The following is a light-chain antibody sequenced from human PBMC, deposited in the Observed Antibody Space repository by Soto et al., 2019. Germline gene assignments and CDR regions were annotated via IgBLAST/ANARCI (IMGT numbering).Light chain of an antibody. CDR2: KAS. Sequence: DIQMTQSPSTLSASVGDRVTITCRASQTISSWLAWYRQKPGKAPKLLIYKASTLKSGVPSRFSGSGSGTEFTLTIGGLQPDDFATYYCQHYNAFPWPFGQGTKVDTK. V-gene: IGKV1-5*03. CDR3: QHYNAFPWP. CDR1: QTISSW. J-gene: IGKJ1*01.